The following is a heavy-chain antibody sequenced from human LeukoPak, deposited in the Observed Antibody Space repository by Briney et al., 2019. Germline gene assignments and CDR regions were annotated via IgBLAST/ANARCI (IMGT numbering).Heavy chain of an antibody. J-gene: IGHJ4*02. CDR1: GFTFSSYA. CDR2: ISGSGGSR. Sequence: GGSLRLSCAASGFTFSSYAMSWVRQAPGKGLEWLSAISGSGGSRYYSGSLKGRFTISRDNFKSTLYLQMTSLRAEDTAVYYCAKSSPIAAAGEVSDFWGQGTLVTVSS. CDR3: AKSSPIAAAGEVSDF. V-gene: IGHV3-23*01. D-gene: IGHD6-13*01.